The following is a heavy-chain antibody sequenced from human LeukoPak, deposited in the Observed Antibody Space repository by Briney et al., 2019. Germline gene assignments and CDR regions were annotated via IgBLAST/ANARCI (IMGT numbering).Heavy chain of an antibody. CDR2: IGIRGDA. CDR3: ARGGIQVSGIDEFDY. D-gene: IGHD5-18*01. Sequence: SGGSLRLSCAASGFTFREYDMHWVRQVIGKGLEWVSAIGIRGDAHYSGSVKGRFTISRENAESSLYLQMNSLRAEDTAVYYCARGGIQVSGIDEFDYWGQGTLVTVSS. V-gene: IGHV3-13*01. J-gene: IGHJ4*02. CDR1: GFTFREYD.